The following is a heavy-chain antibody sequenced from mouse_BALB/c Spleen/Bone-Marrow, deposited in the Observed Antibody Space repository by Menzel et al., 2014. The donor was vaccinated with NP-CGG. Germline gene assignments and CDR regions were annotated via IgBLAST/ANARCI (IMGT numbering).Heavy chain of an antibody. CDR2: INPGSGGA. CDR1: GYAFTNYF. D-gene: IGHD2-14*01. J-gene: IGHJ3*01. CDR3: IRELVRGFGY. V-gene: IGHV1-54*01. Sequence: QVQLQQSGAELVRPGTPVKVSCKASGYAFTNYFMEWVKQRPGQGLEWIGVINPGSGGANYNEKFKGKAILTADKSSSTAYMQLSSLASDDSAVYLCIRELVRGFGYWGQGTLVTVSA.